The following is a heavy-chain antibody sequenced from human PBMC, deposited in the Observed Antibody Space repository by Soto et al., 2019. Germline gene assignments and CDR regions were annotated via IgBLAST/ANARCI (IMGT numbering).Heavy chain of an antibody. CDR3: TTVTTWFGEDY. CDR1: GFTFSNAW. CDR2: IKSKTDGGTT. D-gene: IGHD3-10*01. Sequence: GGSLRLSFAASGFTFSNAWMSWVRQAPGKGLEWVGRIKSKTDGGTTDYAAPVKGRFTNSRDDSKNTLYLQMNSLKTEDTAVYYCTTVTTWFGEDYWGQGTLVTVSS. V-gene: IGHV3-15*01. J-gene: IGHJ4*02.